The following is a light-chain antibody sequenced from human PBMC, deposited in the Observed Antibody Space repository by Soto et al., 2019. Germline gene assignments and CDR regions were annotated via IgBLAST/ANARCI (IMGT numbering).Light chain of an antibody. J-gene: IGKJ1*01. Sequence: DIQMTQSPSSLSASVGDRVTITCRASQSISSYLHWYQQKPGKAPKLLIYAASSLQSGVPSRFSGSGSGTDFTLTINSLQPEDFATYYCQQSNSIPVTFGQGTKVEIK. CDR3: QQSNSIPVT. V-gene: IGKV1-39*01. CDR1: QSISSY. CDR2: AAS.